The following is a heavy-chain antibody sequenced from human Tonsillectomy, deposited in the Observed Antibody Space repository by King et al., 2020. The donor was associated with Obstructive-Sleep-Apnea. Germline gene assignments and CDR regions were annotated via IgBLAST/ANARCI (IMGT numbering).Heavy chain of an antibody. J-gene: IGHJ6*02. V-gene: IGHV5-10-1*03. CDR2: IYPSVSYT. D-gene: IGHD3-10*01. CDR1: GYSFTDYW. CDR3: ARPRFGDFYYAMDV. Sequence: VQLVESGADVKKPGESLRISCKVSGYSFTDYWISWVCQMPGKGLEWMGRIYPSVSYTNYTPSFQGHVIISADKSISTAYLEWSSLKASDTAMYYCARPRFGDFYYAMDVWGQGTTVTVSS.